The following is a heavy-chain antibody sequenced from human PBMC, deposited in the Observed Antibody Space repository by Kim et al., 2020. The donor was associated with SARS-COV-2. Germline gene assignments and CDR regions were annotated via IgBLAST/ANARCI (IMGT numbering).Heavy chain of an antibody. D-gene: IGHD3-22*01. Sequence: GGSLRLSCAASGFTFDDYGMSWVRQAPGKGLEWVSGINWNGGSTGYADSVKGRFTISRDNAKNSLYLQMNSLRAEDTALYHCARLYDSSGFPPIDYWGQGTLVTVSS. CDR2: INWNGGST. V-gene: IGHV3-20*01. CDR1: GFTFDDYG. J-gene: IGHJ4*02. CDR3: ARLYDSSGFPPIDY.